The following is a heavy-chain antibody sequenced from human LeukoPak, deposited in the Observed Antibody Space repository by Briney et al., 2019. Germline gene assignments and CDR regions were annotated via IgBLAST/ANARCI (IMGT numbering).Heavy chain of an antibody. J-gene: IGHJ4*02. Sequence: GGSLRLSCAASGFTFSSYAMSWVRQAPGKGLEWVSAISGSGGSTYYADSAKGRFTISRDNSKNTLYLQMNSLRAEDTAVYYCAKDPSGILTGYYDYWGQGTLVTVSS. CDR2: ISGSGGST. V-gene: IGHV3-23*01. D-gene: IGHD3-9*01. CDR1: GFTFSSYA. CDR3: AKDPSGILTGYYDY.